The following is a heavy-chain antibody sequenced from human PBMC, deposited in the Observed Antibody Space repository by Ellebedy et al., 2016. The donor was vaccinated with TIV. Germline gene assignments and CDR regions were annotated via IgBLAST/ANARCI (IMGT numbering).Heavy chain of an antibody. Sequence: WGSLRLSXAASGFTFSSYAMSWVRQAPGKGLEWVSAISGSGGSTYYADSVKGRFTISRDNSKNTLYLQMNSLRTEDTAVYYCAKDRVTIFGVVIEEAYFDYWGQGTLVTVSS. CDR1: GFTFSSYA. CDR2: ISGSGGST. D-gene: IGHD3-3*01. V-gene: IGHV3-23*01. J-gene: IGHJ4*02. CDR3: AKDRVTIFGVVIEEAYFDY.